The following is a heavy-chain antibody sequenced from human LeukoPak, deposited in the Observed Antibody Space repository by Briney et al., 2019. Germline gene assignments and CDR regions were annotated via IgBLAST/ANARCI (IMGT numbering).Heavy chain of an antibody. V-gene: IGHV3-48*04. J-gene: IGHJ4*02. CDR3: ARDRGYTYGFPSDY. D-gene: IGHD5-18*01. CDR1: GFTFSTYS. Sequence: PGGSLRLSCAASGFTFSTYSMNWVRPAPGKGLEWVSYISNSGGTIYYADSVKGRFTISRDNAKNSLYLQMNSLRAEDTAVYYCARDRGYTYGFPSDYWGQGTLVTVSS. CDR2: ISNSGGTI.